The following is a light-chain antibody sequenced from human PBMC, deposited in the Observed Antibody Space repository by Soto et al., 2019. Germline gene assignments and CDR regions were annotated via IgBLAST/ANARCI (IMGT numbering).Light chain of an antibody. CDR3: SSYASGTTVV. Sequence: QSALTQPASVSGSPGQSITISCTGTNSDVGGYNYVSWYQQHPGKAPKLMIYEVSNRPSGVSNRFSGSKSGNTASLAISGLQAEDEAHYYCSSYASGTTVVFGGGTKLTVL. J-gene: IGLJ2*01. CDR2: EVS. CDR1: NSDVGGYNY. V-gene: IGLV2-14*01.